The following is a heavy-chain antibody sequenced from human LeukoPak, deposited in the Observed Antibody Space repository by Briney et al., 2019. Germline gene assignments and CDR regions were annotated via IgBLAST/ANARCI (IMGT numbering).Heavy chain of an antibody. J-gene: IGHJ4*02. Sequence: PSETLSLTCTVSGGSIGSGGYYWSWIRQPPGKGLEWIGYIYYSGSTNYNPSLKSRGTISLDTSKKQFSLSLRSVTAADTAVYYCARLNGLGSYRIDYWGQGILVTVSS. V-gene: IGHV4-61*08. CDR2: IYYSGST. CDR1: GGSIGSGGYY. CDR3: ARLNGLGSYRIDY. D-gene: IGHD3-10*01.